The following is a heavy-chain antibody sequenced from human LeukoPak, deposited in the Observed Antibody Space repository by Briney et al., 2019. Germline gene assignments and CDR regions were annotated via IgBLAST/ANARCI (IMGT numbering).Heavy chain of an antibody. D-gene: IGHD2-15*01. CDR3: ARGGGCSGGSCYPWDNWFDP. Sequence: SETLSLTCAVSGGSLSSGGYSWSWIRQPPGKGLEWIGYIYHSGSTYYNPSLKSRVTISVDRSKNQFSLKLNSVTAADTAVYYCARGGGCSGGSCYPWDNWFDPWGQGTLVTVSS. V-gene: IGHV4-30-2*01. CDR2: IYHSGST. CDR1: GGSLSSGGYS. J-gene: IGHJ5*02.